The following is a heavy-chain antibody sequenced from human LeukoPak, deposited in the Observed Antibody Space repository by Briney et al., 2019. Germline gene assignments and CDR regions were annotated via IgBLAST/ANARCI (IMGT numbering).Heavy chain of an antibody. CDR1: GFTFSSYS. V-gene: IGHV3-21*01. J-gene: IGHJ5*02. Sequence: GGSLRLSCAASGFTFSSYSMTWVRQAPGKGLEWVSSISSSSSYIYYADSVKGRFTISRDNAKNSLYLQMNSLRAEDTAVYYCARTQTYPVGATNWFDPWGQGTLVTVSS. CDR2: ISSSSSYI. CDR3: ARTQTYPVGATNWFDP. D-gene: IGHD1-26*01.